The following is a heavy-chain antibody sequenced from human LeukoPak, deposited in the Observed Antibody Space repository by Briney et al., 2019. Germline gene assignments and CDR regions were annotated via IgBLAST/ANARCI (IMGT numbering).Heavy chain of an antibody. Sequence: SETLPLTCTVSGGSISSYYWSWIRQPPGKGLEWIGYIYYSGSTNYNPSLKSRVTISVDTSKNQFSLKLSSVTAADTAVYYCARDSGTTGEVKFDPWGQGTLVTVSS. V-gene: IGHV4-59*01. CDR3: ARDSGTTGEVKFDP. D-gene: IGHD3-10*01. J-gene: IGHJ5*02. CDR2: IYYSGST. CDR1: GGSISSYY.